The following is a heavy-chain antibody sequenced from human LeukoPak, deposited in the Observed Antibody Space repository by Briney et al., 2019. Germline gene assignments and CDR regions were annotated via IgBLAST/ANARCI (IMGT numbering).Heavy chain of an antibody. CDR2: INSDGSST. CDR3: ARGTSASGSGSYYSAVYYYGMDV. J-gene: IGHJ6*02. V-gene: IGHV3-74*01. Sequence: GGSLRLSCAASGFTFSSYWMHWVRQASGKGLVWVSRINSDGSSTSYADSVKGRFTISRDNTKNTLYLQMNSLRAEDTAVYYCARGTSASGSGSYYSAVYYYGMDVWGQGTTVTVSS. D-gene: IGHD3-10*01. CDR1: GFTFSSYW.